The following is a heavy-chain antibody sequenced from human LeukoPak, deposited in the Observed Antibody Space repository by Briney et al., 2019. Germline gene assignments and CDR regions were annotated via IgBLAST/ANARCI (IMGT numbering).Heavy chain of an antibody. V-gene: IGHV1-46*01. CDR2: INPSGGST. CDR3: ARDSSGYSYGYYFDY. CDR1: GYTFTSYY. D-gene: IGHD5-18*01. J-gene: IGHJ4*02. Sequence: GASVKVSCKASGYTFTSYYMHWVRQAPGQGLEWMGIINPSGGSTSYAQKFQGRVTMTRDTSTSTVYMELSSLRSEDTAVYYCARDSSGYSYGYYFDYWGQGTLVTVSS.